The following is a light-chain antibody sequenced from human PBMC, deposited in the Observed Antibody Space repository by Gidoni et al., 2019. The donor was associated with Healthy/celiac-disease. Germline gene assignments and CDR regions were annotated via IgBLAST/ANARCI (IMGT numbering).Light chain of an antibody. CDR3: QQYYSTPPT. J-gene: IGKJ1*01. V-gene: IGKV4-1*01. CDR1: QSVLYSPNNKNY. CDR2: WAS. Sequence: DLVLTQSPDFLAVSLGERATINCKSSQSVLYSPNNKNYLAWYQQKPGQPPKLLIYWASTRESGVPDRFSGSGSGTDFTLTISSLQAEDVAVYYCQQYYSTPPTFGQGTKVEIK.